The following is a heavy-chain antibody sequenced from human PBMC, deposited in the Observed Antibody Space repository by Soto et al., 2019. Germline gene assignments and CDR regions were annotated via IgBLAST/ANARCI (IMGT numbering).Heavy chain of an antibody. CDR2: IYYRRTT. CDR1: GDSISSHY. CDR3: ARTAYDSSGYTMEYDY. J-gene: IGHJ4*02. D-gene: IGHD3-22*01. Sequence: SDPLSLTCNVFGDSISSHYWCSIRQTRGKGLEWIGYIYYRRTTNYNPSLTSRVTISIDTSKNQFSLKLSSVTAADTAVYYCARTAYDSSGYTMEYDYWGQGTLVTVSS. V-gene: IGHV4-59*11.